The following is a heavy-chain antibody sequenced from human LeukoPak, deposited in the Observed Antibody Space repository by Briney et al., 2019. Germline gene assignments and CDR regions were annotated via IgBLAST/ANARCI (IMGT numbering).Heavy chain of an antibody. CDR2: FDPEDGET. Sequence: ASVKVSCKVSGYTLTELSMHWVRQAPGKGLEWMGGFDPEDGETIYAQKFQGRVTMTEDTSTDTAYMELSSLRSEDTAVYNCAPLTAISGSYAFDYWGQGTLVTVSS. CDR1: GYTLTELS. CDR3: APLTAISGSYAFDY. J-gene: IGHJ4*02. D-gene: IGHD1-26*01. V-gene: IGHV1-24*01.